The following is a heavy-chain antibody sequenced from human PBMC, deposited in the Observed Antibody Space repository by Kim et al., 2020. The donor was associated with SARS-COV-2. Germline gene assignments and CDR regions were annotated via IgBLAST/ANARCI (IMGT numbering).Heavy chain of an antibody. CDR1: GFTFSTSW. CDR2: INQYEREK. Sequence: GGSLRLSCAASGFTFSTSWMTWVRQAPGKGLEWVANINQYEREKYYVDSVKGRFTISRDNAKNSLYLQMNSLRAEDTALYYCARDSKGTFDYWGQGTLVT. V-gene: IGHV3-7*01. CDR3: ARDSKGTFDY. J-gene: IGHJ4*02.